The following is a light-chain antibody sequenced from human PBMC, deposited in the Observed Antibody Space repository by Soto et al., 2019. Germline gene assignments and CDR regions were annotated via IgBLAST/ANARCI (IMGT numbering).Light chain of an antibody. V-gene: IGKV3-20*01. CDR2: ATS. CDR1: QSVSSDY. CDR3: QQYNTSPWT. Sequence: DIVLTQSPVTLSLSPGERATLSCRASQSVSSDYLAWYQQKPGRAPRLLIYATSSRATGIPDRFSGSGSGTDFTLTISRLEPEDFAVYFCQQYNTSPWTCGQGTTVEIK. J-gene: IGKJ1*01.